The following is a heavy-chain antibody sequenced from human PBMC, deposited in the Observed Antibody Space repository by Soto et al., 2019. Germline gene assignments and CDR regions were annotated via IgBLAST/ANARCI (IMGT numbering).Heavy chain of an antibody. CDR3: ASEYFDSTGYYCTAPLGX. CDR2: ISNSGST. V-gene: IGHV4-61*08. D-gene: IGHD3-22*01. Sequence: PSETLSLTCTVSGDSVSSLGYYWSWIRQPPGKGLEWIAYISNSGSTNYYPSLKSRVTISIDTSKNQFSLQLSSVTAADTAIYYCASEYFDSTGYYCTAPLGXWGQGPLVTASX. J-gene: IGHJ4*02. CDR1: GDSVSSLGYY.